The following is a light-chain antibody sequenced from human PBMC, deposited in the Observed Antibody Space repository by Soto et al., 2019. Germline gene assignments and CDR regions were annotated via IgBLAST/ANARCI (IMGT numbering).Light chain of an antibody. Sequence: EIVLTQSPCSLSLSPGERATISCRASQSISHKYLAWFQKRPAQAPMLLIHAVSIRASGVPDRFSASGCGTDFTLTISRLEPEDFAMYYCQLYSGYPWTFGQGTKVEIK. V-gene: IGKV3-20*01. J-gene: IGKJ1*01. CDR2: AVS. CDR1: QSISHKY. CDR3: QLYSGYPWT.